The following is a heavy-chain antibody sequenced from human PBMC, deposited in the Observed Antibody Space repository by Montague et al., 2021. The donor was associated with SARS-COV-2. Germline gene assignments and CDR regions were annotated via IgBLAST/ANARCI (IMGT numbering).Heavy chain of an antibody. CDR2: IYSSGTT. V-gene: IGHV4-31*03. CDR3: ARGMYDLPESTDAFDI. D-gene: IGHD3/OR15-3a*01. J-gene: IGHJ3*02. Sequence: TLSLTCTVSGGSIRSSDNYWSWIRQPPGKGLEWIGYIYSSGTTYYNPSLRSRVTISVDTSKKQFSLKLSSVTAADTAVYYCARGMYDLPESTDAFDIWGQGTMVSVSS. CDR1: GGSIRSSDNY.